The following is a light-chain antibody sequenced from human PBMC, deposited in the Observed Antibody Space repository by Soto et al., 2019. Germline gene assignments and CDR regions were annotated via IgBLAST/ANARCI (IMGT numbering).Light chain of an antibody. J-gene: IGKJ1*01. CDR1: RSINRW. V-gene: IGKV1-5*01. CDR2: DAS. Sequence: DIQMTQSPSTLSASVGDRVTITCRASRSINRWLAWYQQKPGKAPKLIISDASNLENGVPSRFSGSGSGTEFTLTISSLQSDDFATYYCQHYNSYSEAFGQGTKV. CDR3: QHYNSYSEA.